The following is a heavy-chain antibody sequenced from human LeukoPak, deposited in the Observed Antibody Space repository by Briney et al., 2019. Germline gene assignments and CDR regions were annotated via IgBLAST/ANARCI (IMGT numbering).Heavy chain of an antibody. CDR1: GYTFASYW. J-gene: IGHJ6*02. CDR2: TYPGDSDT. Sequence: GESLKISCKVSGYTFASYWIGWVRQMPGKGLEWMGITYPGDSDTRYSPSFQGQVTISADKSISTAYLQWSSLKASDTAMYYCARRGSSWPYGMDVWGQGTTVSVSS. CDR3: ARRGSSWPYGMDV. D-gene: IGHD6-13*01. V-gene: IGHV5-51*01.